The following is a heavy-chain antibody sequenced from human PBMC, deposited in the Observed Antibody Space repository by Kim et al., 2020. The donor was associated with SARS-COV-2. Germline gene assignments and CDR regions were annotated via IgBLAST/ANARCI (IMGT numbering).Heavy chain of an antibody. CDR1: GGTFSSYA. CDR2: IIPIFGTA. D-gene: IGHD6-13*01. Sequence: SVKVSCKASGGTFSSYAISWVRQAPGQGLEWMGGIIPIFGTANYAQKFQGRVTITADESTSTAYMELSSLRSEDTAVYYCEAVLLEYSSSWYGGEFDYWGQGTLVTVSS. CDR3: EAVLLEYSSSWYGGEFDY. V-gene: IGHV1-69*13. J-gene: IGHJ4*02.